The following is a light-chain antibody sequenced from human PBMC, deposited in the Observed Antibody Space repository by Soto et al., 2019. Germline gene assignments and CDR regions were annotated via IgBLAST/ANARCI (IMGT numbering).Light chain of an antibody. CDR2: DAS. CDR3: QQRSSWPGT. CDR1: QSVSTY. V-gene: IGKV3-11*01. Sequence: EIVLTQSPATLSLSPGERATLSCRASQSVSTYLAWYQQKPGQAPRLLIFDASNRATDIPARFSGSGSGTDFTLTISSLQPEDFAVYYCQQRSSWPGTFGQGTKVEI. J-gene: IGKJ1*01.